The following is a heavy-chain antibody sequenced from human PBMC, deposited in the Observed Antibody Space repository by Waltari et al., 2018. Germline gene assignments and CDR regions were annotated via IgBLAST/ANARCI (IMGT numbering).Heavy chain of an antibody. CDR2: IIPILGTA. Sequence: QVQLVQSGAEVKKPGSSVKVSCKASGGTFSSYAISWVRQAPGQGLEWLGRIIPILGTADYAQKFQGRVTITADESTSTAYMELSSLRSEDTAVYXXASSGHYDSSGYTVNQGYFQHWGQGTL. V-gene: IGHV1-69*15. CDR3: ASSGHYDSSGYTVNQGYFQH. CDR1: GGTFSSYA. J-gene: IGHJ1*01. D-gene: IGHD3-22*01.